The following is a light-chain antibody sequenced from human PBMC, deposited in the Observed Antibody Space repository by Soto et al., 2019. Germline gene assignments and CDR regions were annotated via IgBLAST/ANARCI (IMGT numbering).Light chain of an antibody. Sequence: DIQITQSPSSLSASVGDRVTITCRASQSITSYLNWYQQKPGKAPKLLIYAASRSQSGVPSRFSGSGSGTDFTLTISSLQPEDFATYYCQQSYNTPYTFGQGTKLEIK. V-gene: IGKV1-39*01. CDR2: AAS. CDR3: QQSYNTPYT. CDR1: QSITSY. J-gene: IGKJ2*01.